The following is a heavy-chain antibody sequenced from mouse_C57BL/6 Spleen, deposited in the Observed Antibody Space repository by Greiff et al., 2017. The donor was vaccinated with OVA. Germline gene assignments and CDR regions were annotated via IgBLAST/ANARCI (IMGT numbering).Heavy chain of an antibody. CDR1: GYTFTSYG. D-gene: IGHD2-4*01. V-gene: IGHV1-81*01. Sequence: VQLKESGAELARPGASVKLSCKASGYTFTSYGISWVKQRTGQGLEWIGEIYPRSGNTYYNEKFKGKATLTADKSSSTAYMELRSLTSEDSAVYFCARSEDYDYDRYFDVWGTGTTVTVSS. J-gene: IGHJ1*03. CDR2: IYPRSGNT. CDR3: ARSEDYDYDRYFDV.